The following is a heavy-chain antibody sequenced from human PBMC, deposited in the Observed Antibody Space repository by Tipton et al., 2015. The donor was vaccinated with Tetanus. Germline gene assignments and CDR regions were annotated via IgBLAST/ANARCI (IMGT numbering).Heavy chain of an antibody. CDR2: IFYSGST. D-gene: IGHD2-15*01. CDR1: GGSMNTRTFY. J-gene: IGHJ4*02. CDR3: ARQRMHQTPREGGADS. Sequence: LRLSCTVSGGSMNTRTFYWGWIRQSPGKGLEWIGRIFYSGSTYYNPSLRSRVSISVDTSKNQFSLTLKSVTAADTGGYYCARQRMHQTPREGGADSWGQGPLVPVSS. V-gene: IGHV4-39*01.